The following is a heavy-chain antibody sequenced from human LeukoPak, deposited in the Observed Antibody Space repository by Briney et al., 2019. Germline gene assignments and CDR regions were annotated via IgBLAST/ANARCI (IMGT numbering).Heavy chain of an antibody. Sequence: GGSLRLSCSTSGFTFSSYSMNWVRQAPGKGLEWFSYISSGGSTIYHGDSVKGRFTISRDNSKNTLYLQMNSLRAEDTAVYYCARVTSGYYYYWGQGTLVTVSS. CDR3: ARVTSGYYYY. V-gene: IGHV3-48*01. CDR1: GFTFSSYS. D-gene: IGHD3-22*01. CDR2: ISSGGSTI. J-gene: IGHJ4*02.